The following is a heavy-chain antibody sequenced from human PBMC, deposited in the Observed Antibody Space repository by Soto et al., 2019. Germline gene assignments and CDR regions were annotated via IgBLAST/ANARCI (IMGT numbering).Heavy chain of an antibody. D-gene: IGHD3-22*01. CDR2: IYYSGST. CDR3: ASVGSDYDNSGYYLP. Sequence: PSETLSLTCTVSGGSISSGDYYWSWIRQPPGKGLEWIGYIYYSGSTTYNPSLKSRATISVDKSENQFSLRLKSVTAADTAVYYCASVGSDYDNSGYYLPWGPGTLVTVSS. J-gene: IGHJ5*02. CDR1: GGSISSGDYY. V-gene: IGHV4-61*05.